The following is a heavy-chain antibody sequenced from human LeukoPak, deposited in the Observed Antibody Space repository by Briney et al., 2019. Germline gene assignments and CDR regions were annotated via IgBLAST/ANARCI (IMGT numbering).Heavy chain of an antibody. V-gene: IGHV4-34*01. J-gene: IGHJ6*02. CDR3: ARDPNYYYGMDV. CDR2: INHSGST. Sequence: PSETLSLTCAVYGGSFSGYYWSWIRQPPGKGLEWIGEINHSGSTNCNPSLKSRVTISVDTSKNQFSLKLSSVTAADTAVYYCARDPNYYYGMDVWGQGTTVTVSS. CDR1: GGSFSGYY.